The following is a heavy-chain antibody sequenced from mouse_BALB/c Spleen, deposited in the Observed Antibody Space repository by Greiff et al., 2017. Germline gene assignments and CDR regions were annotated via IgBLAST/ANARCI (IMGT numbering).Heavy chain of an antibody. CDR1: GYAFTNYL. V-gene: IGHV1-54*01. J-gene: IGHJ3*01. CDR2: INPGSGGT. CDR3: AREDYYGRRAWFAY. D-gene: IGHD1-1*01. Sequence: VKLQESGAELVRPGTSVKVSCKASGYAFTNYLIEWVKQRPGQGLEWIGVINPGSGGTNYNEKFKGKATLTADKSSSTAYMQLSSLTSDDSAVYFCAREDYYGRRAWFAYWGQGSLVTVSA.